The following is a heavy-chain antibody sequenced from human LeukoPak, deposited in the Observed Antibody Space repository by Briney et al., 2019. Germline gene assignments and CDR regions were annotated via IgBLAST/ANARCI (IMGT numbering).Heavy chain of an antibody. V-gene: IGHV4-59*01. CDR1: GGSISSYY. Sequence: SETLSLTCTVSGGSISSYYWSWIRQPPGKGLEWIGFIYYSGSTNYNPSLKSRVTISVDTSKNQFSLKLSSVTAADTAVYYCARATYDSSGITTCWFDPWGQGTLVTVSS. CDR2: IYYSGST. J-gene: IGHJ5*02. CDR3: ARATYDSSGITTCWFDP. D-gene: IGHD3-22*01.